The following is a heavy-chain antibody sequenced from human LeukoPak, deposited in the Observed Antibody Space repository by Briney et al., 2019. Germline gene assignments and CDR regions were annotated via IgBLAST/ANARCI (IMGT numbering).Heavy chain of an antibody. Sequence: PGGSLRLSCAASGFTFSSYAMTWVRQPPGKGLEWVSAISGSGGGTYYADSVKGRFTISRDNSKNTLYLQMNSLRAEDTAVYYCAKDYSSGRYIGPFDYWGQGTLVTVSS. J-gene: IGHJ4*02. CDR2: ISGSGGGT. D-gene: IGHD6-19*01. CDR3: AKDYSSGRYIGPFDY. V-gene: IGHV3-23*01. CDR1: GFTFSSYA.